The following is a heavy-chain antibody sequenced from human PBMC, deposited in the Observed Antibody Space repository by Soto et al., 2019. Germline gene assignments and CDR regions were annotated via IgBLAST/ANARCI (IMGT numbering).Heavy chain of an antibody. CDR1: GFTFGDYA. J-gene: IGHJ3*01. D-gene: IGHD3-22*01. V-gene: IGHV3-23*01. CDR3: AKSLYYYDRNREGAFDA. Sequence: DVQLLESGGGLVQPGGSVRLSCAASGFTFGDYAMSWVRQAPGKGLEWVSAISGNGADTSYADSVRGRFTISRDNSKDTLYLQMTSLRAEDTAVYYCAKSLYYYDRNREGAFDAWGHGTEVIVSS. CDR2: ISGNGADT.